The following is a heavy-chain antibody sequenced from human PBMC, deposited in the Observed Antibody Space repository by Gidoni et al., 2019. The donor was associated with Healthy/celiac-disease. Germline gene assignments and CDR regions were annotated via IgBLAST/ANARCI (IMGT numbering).Heavy chain of an antibody. CDR2: FYYSGRT. CDR1: GGSISSSSYY. V-gene: IGHV4-39*07. J-gene: IGHJ3*02. Sequence: QLQLQESGPGLVKPPETLSLTCTVSGGSISSSSYYCGWIRQPPGKGREWIGSFYYSGRTYYNPSRKSRVTISVDTSKTLFSLKLISVTAADTAVYYCARLFIIPFGGVIEIRGAFDIWGQGTMVTVSS. D-gene: IGHD3-16*02. CDR3: ARLFIIPFGGVIEIRGAFDI.